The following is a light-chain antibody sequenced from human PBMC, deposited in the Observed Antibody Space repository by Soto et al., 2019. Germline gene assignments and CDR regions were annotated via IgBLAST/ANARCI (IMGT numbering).Light chain of an antibody. CDR1: QSVSSSY. V-gene: IGKV3-20*01. CDR3: QEYGSSPWT. J-gene: IGKJ1*01. Sequence: EIVLTQSPGTLSLSPGERATLSCRASQSVSSSYLAWYQQKPGKAPSLLIYGASSRATGIPDRFSGSGSGTDFTLTISGLEPEDFGVYYCQEYGSSPWTFGQGTKVEIK. CDR2: GAS.